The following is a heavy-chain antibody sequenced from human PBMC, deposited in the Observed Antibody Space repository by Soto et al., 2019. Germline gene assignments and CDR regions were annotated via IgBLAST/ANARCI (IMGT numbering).Heavy chain of an antibody. V-gene: IGHV1-18*01. CDR1: GYTFTSYG. Sequence: QVQLVQSGAEVKKPGASVKVSCKASGYTFTSYGISWGRQAPEQGLEWMGWISAYNGNTNYAQKLQGRVTMTTDTSTSTAYMELRSLRSDDTAVYYCARDYDILTGYNYYYYMDVWGKGTTVTVSS. J-gene: IGHJ6*03. CDR2: ISAYNGNT. D-gene: IGHD3-9*01. CDR3: ARDYDILTGYNYYYYMDV.